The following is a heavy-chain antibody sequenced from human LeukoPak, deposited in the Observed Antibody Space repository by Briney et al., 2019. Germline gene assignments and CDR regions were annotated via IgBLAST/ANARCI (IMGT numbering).Heavy chain of an antibody. D-gene: IGHD4-17*01. V-gene: IGHV4-59*08. CDR3: AGVVYGVFDVFDF. CDR1: GGSTSSHF. CDR2: VYNTGST. Sequence: SETLSLTCTVSGGSTSSHFWTWIRQPPGKGLEWLGYVYNTGSTNYNPSLQSRVTMTLDASKNQFYLKLTSVTAADTAVYFCAGVVYGVFDVFDFWGRGKVVTVSS. J-gene: IGHJ3*01.